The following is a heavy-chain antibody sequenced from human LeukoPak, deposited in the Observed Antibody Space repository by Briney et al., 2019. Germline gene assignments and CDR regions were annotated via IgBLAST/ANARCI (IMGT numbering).Heavy chain of an antibody. J-gene: IGHJ1*01. CDR3: AKDSPTLHTYYDSSGLKFLPFQH. D-gene: IGHD3-22*01. Sequence: PGGSLRLSCAASGFTFSSYAVSWVRQAPGKGLEWVSAISGSGGSTYYADSVKGRFTISRDNSKNTLYLQMNSLRAEDTAVYYCAKDSPTLHTYYDSSGLKFLPFQHWGQAPWSPSPQ. CDR2: ISGSGGST. V-gene: IGHV3-23*01. CDR1: GFTFSSYA.